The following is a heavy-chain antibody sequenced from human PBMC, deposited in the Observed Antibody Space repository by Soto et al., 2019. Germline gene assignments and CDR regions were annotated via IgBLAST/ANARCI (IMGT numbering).Heavy chain of an antibody. J-gene: IGHJ5*02. D-gene: IGHD3-3*01. CDR1: GGSISSGGYS. Sequence: SETLSLTCAVSGGSISSGGYSWSWIRQSPGKGLEWIGYIYHSGSTYYNPSLKSRVTISVDRSKNQFSLKLSSVTAADTAVYYCARVVSITIFGVVIFNWFDPWGQGTLVTVSS. CDR3: ARVVSITIFGVVIFNWFDP. V-gene: IGHV4-30-2*06. CDR2: IYHSGST.